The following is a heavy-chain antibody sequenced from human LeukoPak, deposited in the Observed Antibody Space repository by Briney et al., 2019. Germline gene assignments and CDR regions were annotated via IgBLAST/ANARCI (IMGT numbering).Heavy chain of an antibody. CDR3: SKVRYDSSCSRAYYYYYMDV. V-gene: IGHV3-11*04. CDR2: ISSSGSTI. Sequence: GGSLRLSCAASGFTFSDYYMSWIRQAPGKGLEWVSYISSSGSTIYYADSVKGRFTISRDNAKNSLYLQMNSLRAEDTAVYYCSKVRYDSSCSRAYYYYYMDVWGKGTTVTVSS. CDR1: GFTFSDYY. D-gene: IGHD3-22*01. J-gene: IGHJ6*03.